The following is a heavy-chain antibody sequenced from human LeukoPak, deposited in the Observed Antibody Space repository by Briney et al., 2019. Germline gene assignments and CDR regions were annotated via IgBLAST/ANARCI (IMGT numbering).Heavy chain of an antibody. Sequence: PGGSLRLSCAASGFTFSSYSMNWVRQAPGKGLEWVSYISSSGSTIYYADSVKGRFTISRDNAKNSLYLQMNSLRAEDTAVYYCARDLWFGTVRGAHYWGQGTLVTVSS. V-gene: IGHV3-48*04. CDR1: GFTFSSYS. CDR2: ISSSGSTI. J-gene: IGHJ4*02. CDR3: ARDLWFGTVRGAHY. D-gene: IGHD3-10*01.